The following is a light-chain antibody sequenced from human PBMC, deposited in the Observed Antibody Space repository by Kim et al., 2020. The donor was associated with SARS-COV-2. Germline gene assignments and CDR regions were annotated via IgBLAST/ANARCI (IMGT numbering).Light chain of an antibody. V-gene: IGKV1-27*01. CDR2: AAS. CDR1: QGISNY. CDR3: QKYNSAPLT. Sequence: SVGDTFTIPCRASQGISNYFAWYQQKPGKVPKLLIYAASTLQSGVPSRFSGSGSGTDFTLTISSLQPEDVATYYCQKYNSAPLTFGGGTKVDIK. J-gene: IGKJ4*01.